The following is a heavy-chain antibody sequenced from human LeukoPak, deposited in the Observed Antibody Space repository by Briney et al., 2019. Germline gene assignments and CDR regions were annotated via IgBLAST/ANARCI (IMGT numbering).Heavy chain of an antibody. CDR1: GYTFTGYY. CDR3: ARDLSIAARQKAIDY. D-gene: IGHD6-6*01. V-gene: IGHV1-18*04. J-gene: IGHJ4*02. CDR2: ISAYNGNT. Sequence: ASVKVSCKASGYTFTGYYMHWVRQAPGQGLEWMGWISAYNGNTNYAQKLQGRVTMTTDTSTSTAYMELRSLRSDDTAVYYCARDLSIAARQKAIDYWGQGTLVTVSS.